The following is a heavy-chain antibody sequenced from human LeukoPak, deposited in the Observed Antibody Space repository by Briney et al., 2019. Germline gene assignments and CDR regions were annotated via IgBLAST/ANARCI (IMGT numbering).Heavy chain of an antibody. CDR1: GYTFTTYD. CDR3: ARVENDGYYMDV. J-gene: IGHJ6*03. CDR2: MNPHSGNT. D-gene: IGHD1-1*01. Sequence: ASVKVSCKASGYTFTTYDITWVRQATGQGREWMGGMNPHSGNTAYAQKYQGRVTMTRNTSISIAYMELSSLRSEDTAVYYCARVENDGYYMDVWGKGTTVTVSS. V-gene: IGHV1-8*01.